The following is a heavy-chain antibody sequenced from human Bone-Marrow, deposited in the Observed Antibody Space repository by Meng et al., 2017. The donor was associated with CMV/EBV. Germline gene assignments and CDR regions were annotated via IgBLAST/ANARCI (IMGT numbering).Heavy chain of an antibody. CDR3: ARDSGLMWYGLDV. J-gene: IGHJ6*02. CDR2: IKQVGSEK. Sequence: GGSLRLSCAASGFSFSSYWMSWVRQAPGKGLEWVANIKQVGSEKYYVDSVKGRFTISRDNAKNSLYLQMNSLRAEDTAVYYCARDSGLMWYGLDVWGQGTTVTVSS. CDR1: GFSFSSYW. D-gene: IGHD3-10*01. V-gene: IGHV3-7*01.